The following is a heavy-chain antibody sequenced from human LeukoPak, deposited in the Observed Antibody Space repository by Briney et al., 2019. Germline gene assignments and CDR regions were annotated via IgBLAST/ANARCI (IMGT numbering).Heavy chain of an antibody. CDR2: ISAYNGNT. CDR1: GYTFTSYG. CDR3: ARESGTEGLWFGELLFPRYNWFDP. D-gene: IGHD3-10*01. J-gene: IGHJ5*02. V-gene: IGHV1-18*01. Sequence: ASVKVSCKASGYTFTSYGISWVRQAPGQGLEWMGWISAYNGNTNYAQKLQGRVTMTTDTSTSTAYMELRSLRSDDTAVYYCARESGTEGLWFGELLFPRYNWFDPWGQGTLVTVSS.